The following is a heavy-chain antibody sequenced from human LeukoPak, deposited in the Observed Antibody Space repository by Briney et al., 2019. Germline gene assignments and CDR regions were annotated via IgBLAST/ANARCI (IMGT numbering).Heavy chain of an antibody. V-gene: IGHV4-39*01. CDR1: GGSISSYSYY. CDR2: TDYSGST. J-gene: IGHJ6*03. Sequence: PSETLSLTCTGSGGSISSYSYYWGWIRQPPGKGLEWIGSTDYSGSTYHNPSLKSRVTISVDPSKNQFSLRLTSVTAADTAVYYGARQGYDSSGYPRHYYYYMDVWGKGTTVTISS. CDR3: ARQGYDSSGYPRHYYYYMDV. D-gene: IGHD3-22*01.